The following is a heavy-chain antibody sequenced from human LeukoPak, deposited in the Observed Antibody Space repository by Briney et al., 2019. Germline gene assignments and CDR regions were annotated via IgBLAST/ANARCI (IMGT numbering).Heavy chain of an antibody. J-gene: IGHJ3*02. CDR2: ISPSGGST. CDR1: GFTFSSYA. Sequence: GGSLRLSCAASGFTFSSYAMSWVRQAPGEGLEWVSTISPSGGSTFYADSVKGRFTIFRDNSKNTLYLQMNNLRVDDTAVYYCAKELGWWSFDAFDIWGQGTMVTVSS. V-gene: IGHV3-23*01. CDR3: AKELGWWSFDAFDI. D-gene: IGHD2-15*01.